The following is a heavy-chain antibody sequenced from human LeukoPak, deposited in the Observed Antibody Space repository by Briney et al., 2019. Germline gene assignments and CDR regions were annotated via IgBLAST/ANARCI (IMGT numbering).Heavy chain of an antibody. CDR3: ARDLSRITPI. CDR2: IYYSGSA. J-gene: IGHJ3*02. V-gene: IGHV4-31*03. Sequence: PSQTLSLTCTVSGGSISSGGYYWSWIRQHPGKGLEWIGYIYYSGSAFYNPSLKSRVTISVDTSKNQFSLKLSSVTAADTAVYYCARDLSRITPIWGQGTMVTVSS. D-gene: IGHD3-3*01. CDR1: GGSISSGGYY.